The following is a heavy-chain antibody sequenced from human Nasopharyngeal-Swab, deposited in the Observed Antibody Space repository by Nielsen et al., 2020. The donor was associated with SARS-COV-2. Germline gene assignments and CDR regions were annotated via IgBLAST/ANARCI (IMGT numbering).Heavy chain of an antibody. Sequence: SETLSLTCAVYGGSFSGYYWSWIRQPPGKGLEWIGEINHSGSTNYNPSLKSRVTTSVDTSKNQFSLKLSSVTAADTAVYYCARGSVVSSLYYYYYYGMDVWGQGTTVTVSS. V-gene: IGHV4-34*01. CDR1: GGSFSGYY. J-gene: IGHJ6*02. CDR2: INHSGST. CDR3: ARGSVVSSLYYYYYYGMDV. D-gene: IGHD5/OR15-5a*01.